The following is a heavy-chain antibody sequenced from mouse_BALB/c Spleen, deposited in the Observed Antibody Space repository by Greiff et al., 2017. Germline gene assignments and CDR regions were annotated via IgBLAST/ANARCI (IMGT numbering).Heavy chain of an antibody. Sequence: EVQVVESGGGLVKPGGSLKLSCAASGFTFSSYAMSWVRQTPEKRLEWVATISSGGSYTYYPDSVKGRFTISRDNAKNTLYLQMGSLRSEDTAMYYCARADTDGHYAMDYWGEGTSVTVAS. CDR3: ARADTDGHYAMDY. J-gene: IGHJ4*01. D-gene: IGHD2-3*01. CDR1: GFTFSSYA. V-gene: IGHV5-9-3*01. CDR2: ISSGGSYT.